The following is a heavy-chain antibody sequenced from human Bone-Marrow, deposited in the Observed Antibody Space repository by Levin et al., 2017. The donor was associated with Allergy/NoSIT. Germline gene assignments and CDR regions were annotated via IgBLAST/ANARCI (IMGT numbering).Heavy chain of an antibody. CDR1: GFSFTNVW. V-gene: IGHV3-15*01. CDR2: IKSETDGGTI. D-gene: IGHD2-21*01. CDR3: TTEVWARSIRDDY. Sequence: GGSLRLSCAASGFSFTNVWMTWVRQAPGKGLEWVGRIKSETDGGTIDYAAPVKGRFTIPRDDSRSTLYLQMNSLKTEDTAVYYCTTEVWARSIRDDYWGQGTLVTVSS. J-gene: IGHJ4*02.